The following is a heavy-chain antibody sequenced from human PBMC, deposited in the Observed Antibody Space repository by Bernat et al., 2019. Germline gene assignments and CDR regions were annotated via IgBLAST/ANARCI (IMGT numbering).Heavy chain of an antibody. CDR3: ARIARLPYDTVGFDP. J-gene: IGHJ5*02. CDR2: IFSNDEK. Sequence: QVTLKESGPVLVKPTETLTLTCTVSGFSLSNARMGVSWIRQPPGKALEWLAHIFSNDEKSYSTSLKSRLTSSKDTSKSQVVLTMTNMDPVDTATASCARIARLPYDTVGFDPWGQGTLVTVSS. CDR1: GFSLSNARMG. V-gene: IGHV2-26*01. D-gene: IGHD3-22*01.